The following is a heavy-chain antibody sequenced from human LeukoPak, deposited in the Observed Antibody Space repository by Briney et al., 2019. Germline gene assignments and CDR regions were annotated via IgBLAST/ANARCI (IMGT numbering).Heavy chain of an antibody. J-gene: IGHJ4*02. V-gene: IGHV3-7*01. D-gene: IGHD5-12*01. CDR1: GFTFSTYL. CDR3: ARGSGSDSGIYFDS. CDR2: IKKDGSEK. Sequence: GGSLRLSCAASGFTFSTYLMSWVRQAPGKGLEWVANIKKDGSEKYYVDSVKGRFTISRDNAENSLYLQMNSLRAEDTAVYYCARGSGSDSGIYFDSWGQGTLVTVSS.